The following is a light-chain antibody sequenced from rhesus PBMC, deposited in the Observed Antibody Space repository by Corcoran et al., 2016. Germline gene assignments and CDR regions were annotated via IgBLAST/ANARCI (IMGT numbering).Light chain of an antibody. V-gene: IGKV1-25*01. CDR3: QHYYSTPYS. CDR2: EAS. Sequence: DIQMTQSPSSLSASVGDRVTITCRASQGITNDLAWYQQKPGEIPKLLIYEASSLQSGIPSRFSGSGSVTDCTLTSSSLQSEDFATYYCQHYYSTPYSFGQWTKVEIK. J-gene: IGKJ2*01. CDR1: QGITND.